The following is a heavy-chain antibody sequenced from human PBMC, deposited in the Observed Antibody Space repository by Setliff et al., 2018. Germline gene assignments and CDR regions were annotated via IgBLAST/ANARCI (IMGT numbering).Heavy chain of an antibody. J-gene: IGHJ3*02. CDR3: ARDVFPYHYEGAFDI. Sequence: ASVKVSSKASGYTFTSHYMQWVRQAPGLGLEWMGTINPSSGRTSYAQKFQGMVTMTRDTSTSTVYMDMSSLRSEDTAVYYCARDVFPYHYEGAFDIWGQGTMVTVSS. CDR1: GYTFTSHY. D-gene: IGHD3-22*01. V-gene: IGHV1-46*01. CDR2: INPSSGRT.